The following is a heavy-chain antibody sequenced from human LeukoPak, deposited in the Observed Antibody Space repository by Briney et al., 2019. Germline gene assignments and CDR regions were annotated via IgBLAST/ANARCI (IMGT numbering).Heavy chain of an antibody. CDR2: IYYSGST. J-gene: IGHJ5*02. CDR3: ARHTAEKYNWFDR. V-gene: IGHV4-4*02. Sequence: SGTLSLTCVVSGDSISSSTWWSWVRQPPGKGLEWIGYIYYSGSTNYNPSLKSRVTISVDTSKNQFSLKLSSVTAADTAVYYCARHTAEKYNWFDRWGQGTLVTVSS. CDR1: GDSISSSTW. D-gene: IGHD5-24*01.